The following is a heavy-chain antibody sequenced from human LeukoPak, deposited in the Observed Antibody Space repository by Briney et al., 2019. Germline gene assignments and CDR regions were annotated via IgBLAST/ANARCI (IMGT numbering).Heavy chain of an antibody. CDR3: ASYYDFWSGYSSIRY. J-gene: IGHJ4*02. CDR1: GFTFSSYW. Sequence: GGYLRLSCAASGFTFSSYWMSWVRQAPGKGLEWVANIKQDGSEKYYVDSVKGRFTISRDNAKNSLYLQMNSLRAEDTAVYYCASYYDFWSGYSSIRYWGQGTLVTVSS. D-gene: IGHD3-3*01. CDR2: IKQDGSEK. V-gene: IGHV3-7*01.